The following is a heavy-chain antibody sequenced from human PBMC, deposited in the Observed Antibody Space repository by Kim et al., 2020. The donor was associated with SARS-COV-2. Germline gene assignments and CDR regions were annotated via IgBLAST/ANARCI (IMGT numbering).Heavy chain of an antibody. J-gene: IGHJ4*01. CDR3: ARDGRVATIPGYFDY. V-gene: IGHV3-33*01. D-gene: IGHD5-12*01. CDR2: IWYDGNNK. Sequence: GGSLRLSCAASGFTFSSYGMHWVRQAPGKGLEWVAVIWYDGNNKYHADSVKGRFTISRDNSKNTLYLQMNSLRAEDTAVYYCARDGRVATIPGYFDYWG. CDR1: GFTFSSYG.